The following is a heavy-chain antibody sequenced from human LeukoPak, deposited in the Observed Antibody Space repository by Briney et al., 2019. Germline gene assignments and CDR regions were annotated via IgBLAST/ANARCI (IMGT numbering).Heavy chain of an antibody. J-gene: IGHJ3*02. CDR1: GGSINSYY. D-gene: IGHD2-21*02. CDR2: IHYSGNT. Sequence: SETLSLTCIVSGGSINSYYWSWIRQPPGKGLEWIGYIHYSGNTNYNPSLKSRVTISVDTSKNQFSLKLSSVTDADTAVYYCARGAYCGGDCYREAFDIWGQGTMVIVSS. V-gene: IGHV4-59*01. CDR3: ARGAYCGGDCYREAFDI.